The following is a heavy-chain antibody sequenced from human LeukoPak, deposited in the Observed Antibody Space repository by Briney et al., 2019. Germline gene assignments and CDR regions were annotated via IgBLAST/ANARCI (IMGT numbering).Heavy chain of an antibody. V-gene: IGHV4-31*02. CDR2: IYYSGST. Sequence: SLRLSCAVSGFIVSSDYMSWIRQHPGKGLEWIGYIYYSGSTYYNPSLKSRVTISVDTSKNQFSLKLSSVTAADTAVYYCARDGLWMGYRQNCGGDCYDGLGAFDIWGQGTMVTVSS. CDR3: ARDGLWMGYRQNCGGDCYDGLGAFDI. CDR1: GFIVSSDY. J-gene: IGHJ3*02. D-gene: IGHD2-21*02.